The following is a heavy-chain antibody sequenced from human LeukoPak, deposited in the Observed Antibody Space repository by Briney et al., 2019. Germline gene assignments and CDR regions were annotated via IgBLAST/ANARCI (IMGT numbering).Heavy chain of an antibody. CDR2: TSGDGITT. D-gene: IGHD5/OR15-5a*01. Sequence: GGSLRLSCAASGFTFHNYAIHWVRQAPGKGLEWVSLTSGDGITTYFADSVKGRFTISRDNSKSPLFLRMNSLRTEDTALYYCARDHVYGGADYWGQGTLVTVSS. J-gene: IGHJ4*02. CDR3: ARDHVYGGADY. V-gene: IGHV3-43*02. CDR1: GFTFHNYA.